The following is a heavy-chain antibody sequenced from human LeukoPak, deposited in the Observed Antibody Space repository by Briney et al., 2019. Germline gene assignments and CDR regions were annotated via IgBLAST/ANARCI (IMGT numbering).Heavy chain of an antibody. CDR3: ARIRDGYNYLPDY. CDR1: GGSISSYY. CDR2: IYYSGST. J-gene: IGHJ4*02. V-gene: IGHV4-59*01. Sequence: SETLSLTCTVSGGSISSYYWSWIRQPPGKGLEWIGYIYYSGSTNYNPSLKSRVTISVDTSKNQFSLKLGSVTAADTAVYYCARIRDGYNYLPDYWGQETLVTVSS. D-gene: IGHD5-24*01.